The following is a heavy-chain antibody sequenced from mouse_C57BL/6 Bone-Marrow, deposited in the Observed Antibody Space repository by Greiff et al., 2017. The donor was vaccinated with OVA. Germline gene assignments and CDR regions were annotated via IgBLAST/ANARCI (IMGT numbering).Heavy chain of an antibody. CDR1: GYTFTSYW. Sequence: QVQLKQPGAELVKPGASVKLSCKASGYTFTSYWMQWVKQRPGQGLEWIGEIDPSDSYTNYNQKFKGKATLTVDTSSSTAYMQLSSLTSEDSAVYYCAREKVYYSNYLAYWGQGTLVTVSA. CDR2: IDPSDSYT. J-gene: IGHJ3*01. V-gene: IGHV1-50*01. CDR3: AREKVYYSNYLAY. D-gene: IGHD2-5*01.